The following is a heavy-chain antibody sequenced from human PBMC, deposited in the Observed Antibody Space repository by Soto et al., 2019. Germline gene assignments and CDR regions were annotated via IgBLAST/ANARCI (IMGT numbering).Heavy chain of an antibody. CDR3: ARVPLNNWNYWGRVY. CDR1: GGSISSSNW. V-gene: IGHV4-4*02. CDR2: IYHSGGP. J-gene: IGHJ4*02. D-gene: IGHD1-7*01. Sequence: QVQLQESGPGLVKPSGTLSLTCAVSGGSISSSNWWGWVRHPPGKGRGWIGEIYHSGGPNYNPSLKSRVTISGDKSKNQFSLKLSSVTAADTAVYYCARVPLNNWNYWGRVYWGQGTLVTVSS.